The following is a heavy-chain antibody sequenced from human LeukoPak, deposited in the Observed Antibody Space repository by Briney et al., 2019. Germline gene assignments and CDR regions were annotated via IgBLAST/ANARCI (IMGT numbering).Heavy chain of an antibody. D-gene: IGHD2-2*01. J-gene: IGHJ5*02. Sequence: GGSLRLSCAASGFTFSTFSMNWVRQAPGKGLEWVSSISGRSNYIFYADSVKGRFTISRDDAENSLYLLLNSLRVEDTAVYYCARGSTLGSCTSSSCHNWFDPWGQGTLVTVSS. CDR1: GFTFSTFS. V-gene: IGHV3-21*01. CDR3: ARGSTLGSCTSSSCHNWFDP. CDR2: ISGRSNYI.